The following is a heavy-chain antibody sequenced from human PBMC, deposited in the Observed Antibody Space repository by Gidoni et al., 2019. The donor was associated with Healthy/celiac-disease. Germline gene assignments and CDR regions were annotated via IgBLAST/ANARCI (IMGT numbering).Heavy chain of an antibody. Sequence: QLQLQESGPGLVTPSDTLSLTCTVSGGSISSSSYYWGWIRQPPGKGLEWIGSIYYSGSTYKNPYLKSRVTISVDTSKNQFSLKLSSVTAADTAVYYCASHSSGWYYFDYWGQGTLVTVSS. D-gene: IGHD6-19*01. CDR3: ASHSSGWYYFDY. CDR1: GGSISSSSYY. V-gene: IGHV4-39*01. CDR2: IYYSGST. J-gene: IGHJ4*02.